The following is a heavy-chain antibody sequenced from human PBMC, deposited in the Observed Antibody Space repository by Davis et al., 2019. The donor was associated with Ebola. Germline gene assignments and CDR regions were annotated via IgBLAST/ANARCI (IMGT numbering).Heavy chain of an antibody. CDR3: ARLTDYSNYYYYGMDV. CDR2: IYPGDSDT. CDR1: GYSFTSYW. Sequence: GGSLRLSCKGSGYSFTSYWIGWVRQMPGKGLEWMGIIYPGDSDTRYSPSFQGQVTISADKSISTAYLQWSSLKASDTAMYYCARLTDYSNYYYYGMDVWGKGTTVTVSS. V-gene: IGHV5-51*01. D-gene: IGHD4-11*01. J-gene: IGHJ6*04.